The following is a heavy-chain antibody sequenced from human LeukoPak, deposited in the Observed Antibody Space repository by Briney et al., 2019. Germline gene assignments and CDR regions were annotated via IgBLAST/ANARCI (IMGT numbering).Heavy chain of an antibody. CDR3: ARSLRGVVVPYYYMDV. Sequence: SETLSLTCTVSGGSISSYYWSWIRQPAGKGLEWIGRIYTSGSTNYNPSLKSRVTISVDTSKNQFSLKLSSVTAADTAVYYCARSLRGVVVPYYYMDVWGKGTTVTVSS. D-gene: IGHD2-2*01. CDR1: GGSISSYY. V-gene: IGHV4-4*07. CDR2: IYTSGST. J-gene: IGHJ6*03.